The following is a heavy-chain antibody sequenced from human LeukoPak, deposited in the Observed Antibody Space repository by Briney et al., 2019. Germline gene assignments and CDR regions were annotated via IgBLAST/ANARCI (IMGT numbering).Heavy chain of an antibody. CDR1: GYTFTSYY. Sequence: GASVKVSCEAFGYTFTSYYMPWVRQPPGQGLEWMGIINPSGGSTSYAQKFQGRVTMTRDTSTSTVYMELSSLRSEDTAVYYCARWEITMVRGSHFDYWGQGTLVTVSS. CDR3: ARWEITMVRGSHFDY. V-gene: IGHV1-46*01. J-gene: IGHJ4*02. D-gene: IGHD3-10*01. CDR2: INPSGGST.